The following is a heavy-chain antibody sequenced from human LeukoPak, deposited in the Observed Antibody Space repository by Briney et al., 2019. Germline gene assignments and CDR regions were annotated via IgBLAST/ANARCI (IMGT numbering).Heavy chain of an antibody. Sequence: PSETLSLTCTVSGGSISSSSYYWGWIRQPPGKGLEWIGSIYYSGSTNYNPSLKSRVTISVDTSKNQFSLKLSSVTAADTAVYYCARARASYDSKAFDPWGQGTLVTVSS. V-gene: IGHV4-39*07. CDR3: ARARASYDSKAFDP. CDR1: GGSISSSSYY. CDR2: IYYSGST. D-gene: IGHD3-22*01. J-gene: IGHJ5*02.